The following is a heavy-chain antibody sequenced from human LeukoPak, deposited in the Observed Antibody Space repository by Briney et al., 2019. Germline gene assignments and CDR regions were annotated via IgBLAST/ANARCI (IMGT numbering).Heavy chain of an antibody. CDR3: AKDEFEVGPCSTSSCFTSLPCFDH. Sequence: PGGSLRLSCAASGFTFSNYAMSWVLQAPGKGLEWVSTISKSGDTTYYAESVKGRFALFRDNSKKTLSLQMNSLRAEDTAVYYCAKDEFEVGPCSTSSCFTSLPCFDHWGQGILVTVSS. CDR1: GFTFSNYA. CDR2: ISKSGDTT. V-gene: IGHV3-23*01. D-gene: IGHD2-2*02. J-gene: IGHJ4*02.